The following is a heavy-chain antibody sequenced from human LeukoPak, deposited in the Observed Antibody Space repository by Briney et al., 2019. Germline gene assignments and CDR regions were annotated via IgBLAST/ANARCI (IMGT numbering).Heavy chain of an antibody. V-gene: IGHV1-46*01. CDR1: GYRFTTYY. Sequence: ASVKVSCKAFGYRFTTYYMHWVRQAPGQGLEWMGIINCSSGRTNYAQKFQGRVTMTRDTSTSTVFMGLSSLRSEDTAVYYCARESHDVLQYVGGHWGQGTLVTVSS. CDR3: ARESHDVLQYVGGH. J-gene: IGHJ4*02. CDR2: INCSSGRT. D-gene: IGHD3-9*01.